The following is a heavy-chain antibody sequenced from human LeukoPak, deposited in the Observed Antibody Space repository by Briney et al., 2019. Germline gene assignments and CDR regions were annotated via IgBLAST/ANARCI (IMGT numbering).Heavy chain of an antibody. CDR3: AAVFFSSTVPYFDY. V-gene: IGHV1-58*02. CDR2: IVVGSGNT. CDR1: GFTFSSSA. J-gene: IGHJ4*02. D-gene: IGHD2-2*01. Sequence: ASVKVSYKASGFTFSSSAIQWVRQVRGQRLEWIGWIVVGSGNTNYAQKFQDRVTITKDMSTTTANMELSSLTSEDTAVYYCAAVFFSSTVPYFDYWAQGTLVTVSS.